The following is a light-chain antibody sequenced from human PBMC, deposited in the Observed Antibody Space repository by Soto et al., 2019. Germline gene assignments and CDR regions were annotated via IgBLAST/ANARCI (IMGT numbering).Light chain of an antibody. J-gene: IGKJ3*01. CDR3: LQDYDYPLT. CDR2: AAS. V-gene: IGKV1-6*01. Sequence: AIQMTQSPSSLSASVGDRVTITCRASQGIKNDLGWYQQKPGKAPKLLIYAASSLQSGVPSRFSGSGSGTDFTFTISSLQPEDFATYYCLQDYDYPLTFGPGTKVDIK. CDR1: QGIKND.